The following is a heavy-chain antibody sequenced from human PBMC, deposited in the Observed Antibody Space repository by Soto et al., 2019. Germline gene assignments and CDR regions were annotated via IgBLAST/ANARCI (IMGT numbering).Heavy chain of an antibody. J-gene: IGHJ4*02. CDR1: GNTFTYRY. D-gene: IGHD1-26*01. CDR2: ITPFSGDV. Sequence: QMQLVQSGAEVKKTGSTVTVSCKALGNTFTYRYLHWVRQAPGQALEWMGWITPFSGDVHYAQKFQERVTITRDRSINTASMRMRSLRSEDTAMYYCAGGGAGSGPFTWELPDHWGQGTLVTVSS. V-gene: IGHV1-45*02. CDR3: AGGGAGSGPFTWELPDH.